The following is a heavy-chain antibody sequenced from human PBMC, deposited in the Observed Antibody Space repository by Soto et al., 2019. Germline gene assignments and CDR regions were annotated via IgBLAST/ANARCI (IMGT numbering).Heavy chain of an antibody. J-gene: IGHJ4*02. D-gene: IGHD3-10*01. Sequence: QVQLVESGGGVVQPVRSLRLSCAASGFTFSSYGMHWVRQAPGKGLEWVAVISYDGSNKYYADSVKGRFTISRDNSKNTLYLQMNSLRAEDTAVYYCAKDPALSYGSGSYFDYWGQGTLVTVAS. CDR2: ISYDGSNK. CDR1: GFTFSSYG. V-gene: IGHV3-30*18. CDR3: AKDPALSYGSGSYFDY.